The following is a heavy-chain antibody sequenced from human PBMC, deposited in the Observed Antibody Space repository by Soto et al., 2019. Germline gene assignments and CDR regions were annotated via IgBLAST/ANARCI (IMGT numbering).Heavy chain of an antibody. V-gene: IGHV1-46*01. CDR2: INPSGGST. J-gene: IGHJ6*02. CDR3: ARGCLRYFDWLFSMDV. Sequence: ASVKVSCKASGYTFTSYYMHWVRQAPGQGLEWMGIINPSGGSTSYAQKFQGRVTVTRETSTSTVYMELSSLRSEDTAVYYCARGCLRYFDWLFSMDVWGQGTTVTVSS. CDR1: GYTFTSYY. D-gene: IGHD3-9*01.